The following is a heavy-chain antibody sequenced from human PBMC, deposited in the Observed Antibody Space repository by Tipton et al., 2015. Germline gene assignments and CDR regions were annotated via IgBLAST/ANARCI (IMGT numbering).Heavy chain of an antibody. J-gene: IGHJ6*02. CDR3: ARESLNTIFGVVLDYGMDV. CDR2: ISHSGNT. D-gene: IGHD3-3*01. V-gene: IGHV4-59*01. CDR1: GGSISSYY. Sequence: LRLSCTVSGGSISSYYWSWIRQPPGKGLEWIGSISHSGNTYYNPSLKSRVTISVDTSKNQFSLRLSSVTAADTAVYYCARESLNTIFGVVLDYGMDVWGQGTTVTVSS.